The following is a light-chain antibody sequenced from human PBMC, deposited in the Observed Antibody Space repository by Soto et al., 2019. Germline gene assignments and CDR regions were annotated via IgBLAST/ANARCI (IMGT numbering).Light chain of an antibody. J-gene: IGKJ1*01. V-gene: IGKV1-39*01. CDR3: QQAYTTPLT. CDR1: QSISVY. CDR2: ESS. Sequence: DIQMTQSPSSLSASVGDRVTLTCRASQSISVYVSWYQQRSGTAPKLLIYESSNLQSGVPSSFSGNGSGADFALTLSSLQPDGFANYSGQQAYTTPLTVGQGTKVERK.